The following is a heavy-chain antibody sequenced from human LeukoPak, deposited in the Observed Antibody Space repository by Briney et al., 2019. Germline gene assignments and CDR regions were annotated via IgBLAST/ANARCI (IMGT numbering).Heavy chain of an antibody. V-gene: IGHV1-8*01. J-gene: IGHJ3*02. Sequence: GASVKVSCKASGYTFTSYDINWVRQATGQGLEWMGWMNPNSGNTGYAQKFQGRVTMTSNTSISTAYMELSSLRSEDTAVYYCARGYSSSWLSAGREDAFDIWGQGTMVTVSS. CDR2: MNPNSGNT. CDR3: ARGYSSSWLSAGREDAFDI. D-gene: IGHD6-13*01. CDR1: GYTFTSYD.